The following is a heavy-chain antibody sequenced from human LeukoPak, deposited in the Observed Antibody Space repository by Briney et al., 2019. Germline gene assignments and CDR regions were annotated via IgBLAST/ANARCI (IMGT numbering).Heavy chain of an antibody. J-gene: IGHJ4*02. Sequence: GGSLRLSCAASGFTFSSNYMTWVRQAPGKGLEWVANIKKDGREKHYVDSVEGRFSISRDNAKNSLYLQMNSLRVEDTAVYYCLQRGFDYWGQGALVTVSS. V-gene: IGHV3-7*01. CDR3: LQRGFDY. CDR2: IKKDGREK. CDR1: GFTFSSNY. D-gene: IGHD3-16*01.